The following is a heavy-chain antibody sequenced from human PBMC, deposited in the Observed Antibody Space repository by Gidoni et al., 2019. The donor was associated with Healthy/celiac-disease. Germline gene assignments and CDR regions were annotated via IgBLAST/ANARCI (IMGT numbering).Heavy chain of an antibody. V-gene: IGHV1-8*01. J-gene: IGHJ6*02. Sequence: RSTGQGLEWMGWMNPNSGNTGYAQKFQGRVTMTRNTSISTAYMELSSLRSEDTAVYYCARDSSSWYRYYGMDVWGQGTTVTVSS. CDR2: MNPNSGNT. CDR3: ARDSSSWYRYYGMDV. D-gene: IGHD6-13*01.